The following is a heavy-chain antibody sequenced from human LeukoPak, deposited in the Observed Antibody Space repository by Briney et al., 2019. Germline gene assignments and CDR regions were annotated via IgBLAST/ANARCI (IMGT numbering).Heavy chain of an antibody. CDR2: IGYSGSDT. J-gene: IGHJ4*02. Sequence: GGSLRLSCIVSGFTLSSYEMTWFRQAPGKGLEWVSSIGYSGSDTHYADSVKGRFTISRDNAKNSLYLQMNSLRAEDTAVYYCARVPGYYDSSGYYEGWGQGTLVTVSS. D-gene: IGHD3-22*01. CDR1: GFTLSSYE. CDR3: ARVPGYYDSSGYYEG. V-gene: IGHV3-21*01.